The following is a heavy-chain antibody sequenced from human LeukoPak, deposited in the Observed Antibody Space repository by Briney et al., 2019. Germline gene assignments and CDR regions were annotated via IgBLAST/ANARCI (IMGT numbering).Heavy chain of an antibody. V-gene: IGHV3-23*01. CDR1: GFTFSNHA. D-gene: IGHD2-21*02. CDR2: ISGDGGAT. J-gene: IGHJ4*02. CDR3: AKGMGAHCDGGCHSRILDH. Sequence: GGSLRLSCVTSGFTFSNHAMTWVRQAPGKGLEWVAIISGDGGATVYPDSVKGRFTISRDSSKSTVFLQVNSLRDDDTAVYYCAKGMGAHCDGGCHSRILDHWGQGTLVTVSS.